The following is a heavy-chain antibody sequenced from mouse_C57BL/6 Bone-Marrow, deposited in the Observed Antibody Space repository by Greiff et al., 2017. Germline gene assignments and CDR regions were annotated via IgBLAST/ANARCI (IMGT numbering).Heavy chain of an antibody. D-gene: IGHD4-1*01. Sequence: QVQLQQPGAELVKPGASVKLSCTASGYTFTSYWMHWVKQRPGQGLEWIGMIHPNSGSTNYTEKFKGKATFTADTSSNTAYMQLSSLTTEDSAIYYCARRELRPYYFDYWGQGTTLTVSS. CDR3: ARRELRPYYFDY. J-gene: IGHJ2*01. CDR2: IHPNSGST. CDR1: GYTFTSYW. V-gene: IGHV1-64*01.